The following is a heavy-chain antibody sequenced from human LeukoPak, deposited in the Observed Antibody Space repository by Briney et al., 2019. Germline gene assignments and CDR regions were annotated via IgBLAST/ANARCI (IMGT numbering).Heavy chain of an antibody. CDR1: GFTFSSYT. D-gene: IGHD3-16*01. Sequence: GGSLRISCAAPGFTFSSYTMNWVRQAPGKGLEWLSYISGSSSTIYYADSVRGRFTISRDNAKNSLYLQMNSLRDEDTAVYYCARRASGGGYYFDYWGQGTLVTVSS. CDR3: ARRASGGGYYFDY. CDR2: ISGSSSTI. J-gene: IGHJ4*02. V-gene: IGHV3-48*02.